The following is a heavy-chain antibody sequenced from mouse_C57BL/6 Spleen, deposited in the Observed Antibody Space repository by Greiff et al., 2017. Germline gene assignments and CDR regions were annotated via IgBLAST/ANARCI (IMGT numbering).Heavy chain of an antibody. V-gene: IGHV8-12*01. J-gene: IGHJ3*01. D-gene: IGHD4-1*01. CDR3: AGWDFAY. CDR1: GFSLSTSGMG. CDR2: IYWDDDK. Sequence: QVTLKVSGPGILQSSQTLSLTCSFSGFSLSTSGMGVSWIRQPSGKGLEWLAPIYWDDDKRYNPSLKSRLTISKDTSRHQVFLKITSVDTADTATYYCAGWDFAYWGQGTLVTVSA.